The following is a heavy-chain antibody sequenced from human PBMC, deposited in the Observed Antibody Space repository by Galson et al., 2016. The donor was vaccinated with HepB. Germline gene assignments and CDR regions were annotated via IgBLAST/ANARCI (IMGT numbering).Heavy chain of an antibody. CDR1: GGTFSSYA. Sequence: SVKVSCKASGGTFSSYAINWMRQAPGQGLEWMGGIIPMFGRANYAQRFQGKVTITADESTGAAYMEMSSLRSDDTAVYYCARVDYYGSGTRYYFDYWGQGTLVTVSS. CDR2: IIPMFGRA. V-gene: IGHV1-69*13. J-gene: IGHJ4*02. CDR3: ARVDYYGSGTRYYFDY. D-gene: IGHD3-10*01.